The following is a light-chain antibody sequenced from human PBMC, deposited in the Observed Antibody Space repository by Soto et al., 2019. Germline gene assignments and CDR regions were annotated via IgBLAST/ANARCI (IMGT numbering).Light chain of an antibody. CDR2: DAS. Sequence: VLTQSPGTLSLSPGGRATLSYRASQNINNNYLAWYQHKPGQAPRLLIYDASLRATGVPDRFSGSGSGTDFTLTITRLEPDDSAVYYCQQHGISHITFGQGTRLEI. CDR3: QQHGISHIT. J-gene: IGKJ5*01. V-gene: IGKV3-20*01. CDR1: QNINNNY.